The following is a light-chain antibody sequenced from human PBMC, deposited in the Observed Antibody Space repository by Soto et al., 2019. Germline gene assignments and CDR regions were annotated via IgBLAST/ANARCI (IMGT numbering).Light chain of an antibody. CDR2: EVS. CDR1: STDVGGYKY. Sequence: QSALTQPASMSGSPGQSITISCTGTSTDVGGYKYVSWYQQHPGKAPKLIIYEVSNRPSGISHRFSGSKSGNTASLTISGLQAEDEADYYCSSYRTSSTVDFGRGTKLTVL. V-gene: IGLV2-14*01. CDR3: SSYRTSSTVD. J-gene: IGLJ2*01.